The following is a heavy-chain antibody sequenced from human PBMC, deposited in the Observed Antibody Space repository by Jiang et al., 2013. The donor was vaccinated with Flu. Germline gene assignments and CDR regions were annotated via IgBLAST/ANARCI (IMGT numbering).Heavy chain of an antibody. V-gene: IGHV4-34*01. CDR2: INHSGST. CDR1: GGSFSGYY. D-gene: IGHD6-13*01. CDR3: ARGPLPGIAAAKRYEGYYYYGMDV. J-gene: IGHJ6*01. Sequence: LLKPSETLSLTCAVYGGSFSGYYWSWIRQPPGKGLEWIGEINHSGSTNYNPSLKSRVTISVDTSKNQFSLKLSSVTAADTAVYYCARGPLPGIAAAKRYEGYYYYGMDVWG.